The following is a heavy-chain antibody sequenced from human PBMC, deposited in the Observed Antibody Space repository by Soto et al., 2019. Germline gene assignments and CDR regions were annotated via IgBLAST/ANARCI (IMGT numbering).Heavy chain of an antibody. CDR1: GFTFSSYA. J-gene: IGHJ3*02. CDR3: VSYFNLGYCSGGSCRLGRAFDI. Sequence: GGSLRLSCAASGFTFSSYAMSWVRQAPGKGLEWVSAISGSGGSTYYADSVKGRFTISRDNSKNTLYLQMNSLRAEDTAVYYCVSYFNLGYCSGGSCRLGRAFDIWGQGTMVTVSS. CDR2: ISGSGGST. D-gene: IGHD2-15*01. V-gene: IGHV3-23*01.